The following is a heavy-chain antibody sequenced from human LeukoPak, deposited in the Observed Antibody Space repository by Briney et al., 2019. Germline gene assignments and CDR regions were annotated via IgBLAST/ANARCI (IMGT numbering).Heavy chain of an antibody. Sequence: GGSLRLSCAASGFTFSSYAMSWVRQAPGKGLEWVSAISGSGGSTYYADSVKGRFTISRDNSKNTLYLQMNSLRAEDTAVYYCAKDREHCSSTSCPSGFDYWGQGTLVTVSS. CDR2: ISGSGGST. V-gene: IGHV3-23*01. D-gene: IGHD2-2*01. J-gene: IGHJ4*02. CDR1: GFTFSSYA. CDR3: AKDREHCSSTSCPSGFDY.